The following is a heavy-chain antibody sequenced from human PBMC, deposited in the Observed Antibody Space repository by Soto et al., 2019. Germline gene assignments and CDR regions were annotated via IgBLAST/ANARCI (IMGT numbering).Heavy chain of an antibody. CDR3: GGSTVGIVSATLYGY. D-gene: IGHD1-26*01. CDR2: IYHSGAT. CDR1: GDSIGSSNW. V-gene: IGHV4-4*02. Sequence: QVQLQESGPGLVKPSGTLSLTCTVSGDSIGSSNWWSWVRQPPGKGLEWIGEIYHSGATNYSPSRKSRVTISLDTSKNQFSLKLTSVTAADTPVYSGGGSTVGIVSATLYGYWGQGALVTVSS. J-gene: IGHJ4*02.